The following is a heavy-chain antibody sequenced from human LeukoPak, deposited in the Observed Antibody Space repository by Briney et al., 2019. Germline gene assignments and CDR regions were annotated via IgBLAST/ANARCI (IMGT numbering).Heavy chain of an antibody. D-gene: IGHD1-20*01. Sequence: PGGSLRLSCAASGFTFSSYAMNWVRQAPAKGLEWVSAISGSGGSTYYADSVKGRFTISRDNSKNTLYLQVNSLRAEDTAVYYCAKEIPSHYHNWAFDYWGQGTLVTVSS. V-gene: IGHV3-23*01. CDR1: GFTFSSYA. J-gene: IGHJ4*02. CDR3: AKEIPSHYHNWAFDY. CDR2: ISGSGGST.